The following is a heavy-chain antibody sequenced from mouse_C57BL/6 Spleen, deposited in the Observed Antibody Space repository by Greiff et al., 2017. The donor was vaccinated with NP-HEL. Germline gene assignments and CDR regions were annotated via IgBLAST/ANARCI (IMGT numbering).Heavy chain of an antibody. V-gene: IGHV1-55*01. CDR3: ARGVYYGSSYFYWYFDV. J-gene: IGHJ1*03. CDR2: IYPGSGST. Sequence: VQLQQPGAELVKPGASVKMSCKASGYTFTSYWITWVKQRPGQGLEWIGDIYPGSGSTNYNEKFKSKATLTVDTSSSTAYMQLSSLTSEDSAVYYCARGVYYGSSYFYWYFDVWGTGTTVTVSS. D-gene: IGHD1-1*01. CDR1: GYTFTSYW.